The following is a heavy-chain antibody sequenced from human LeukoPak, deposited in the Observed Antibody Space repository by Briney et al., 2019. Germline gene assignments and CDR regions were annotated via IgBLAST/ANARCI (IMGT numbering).Heavy chain of an antibody. V-gene: IGHV4-59*08. D-gene: IGHD6-13*01. CDR2: IYYSGST. CDR3: ARSIYSSSWYYFDY. J-gene: IGHJ4*02. Sequence: SETLSLTCTVSGGSISSYYWSWIRQPPGKGLEWIGYIYYSGSTNYNPSLKSRVTISVDTSKNQFSLELSSVTAADTAVYYCARSIYSSSWYYFDYWGQGTLVTVSS. CDR1: GGSISSYY.